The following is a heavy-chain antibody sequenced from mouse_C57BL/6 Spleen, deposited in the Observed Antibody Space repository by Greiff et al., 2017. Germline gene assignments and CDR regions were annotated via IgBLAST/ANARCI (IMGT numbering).Heavy chain of an antibody. J-gene: IGHJ4*01. CDR1: GYTFTSYW. V-gene: IGHV1-52*01. Sequence: QVQLQQPGAKLVRPGSSVKLSCKASGYTFTSYWMHWVKQRPIQGLEWIGNIDPSDSETHYNQKFKDKATLTVDKSSSTAYMQLSSLTSEDSAVYYCARGGSPAGTYYAMDYWGQGTSVTVSS. CDR2: IDPSDSET. D-gene: IGHD3-3*01. CDR3: ARGGSPAGTYYAMDY.